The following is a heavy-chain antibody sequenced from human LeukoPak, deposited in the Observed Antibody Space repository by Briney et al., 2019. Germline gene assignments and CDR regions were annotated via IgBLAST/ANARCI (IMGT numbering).Heavy chain of an antibody. CDR3: AREESGSLDF. Sequence: GGSLRLSCAASGFTFSTYGMHWVRQAPGKGLEWVAIIWYDGSNKYYAGSVKGRFTISRDISKNTLHLQMNSLRADDTAVYYCAREESGSLDFWGQGTLVTVSS. CDR1: GFTFSTYG. CDR2: IWYDGSNK. V-gene: IGHV3-33*01. J-gene: IGHJ4*02. D-gene: IGHD1-26*01.